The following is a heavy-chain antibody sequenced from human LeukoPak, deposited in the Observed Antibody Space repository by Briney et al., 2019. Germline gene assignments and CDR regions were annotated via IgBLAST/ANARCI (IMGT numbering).Heavy chain of an antibody. CDR3: ARPPGLSGVAVDC. J-gene: IGHJ4*02. CDR2: IDPSDSYA. D-gene: IGHD6-19*01. Sequence: GESLKISCKGSGYSFTSYWISWVRQMPGKGLEWMGRIDPSDSYANYSPSFQGHVTFSVDKSISTAYLHWSSLKASDTAMHYRARPPGLSGVAVDCWGQGTLVTVSS. V-gene: IGHV5-10-1*01. CDR1: GYSFTSYW.